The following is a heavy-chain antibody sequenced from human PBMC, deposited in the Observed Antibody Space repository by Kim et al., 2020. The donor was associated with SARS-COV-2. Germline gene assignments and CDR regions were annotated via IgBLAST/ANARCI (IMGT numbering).Heavy chain of an antibody. CDR2: IGTAGDT. V-gene: IGHV3-13*04. Sequence: GGSLRLSCAASGFTFSNYDMHWVRQATGKGLEWVSVIGTAGDTYYPGSVKGRFTISRENAKNSLYLQMNSLRAGDTAVYYCERELGGYSYGSPYWYFDLWGRGTLVTVSS. CDR1: GFTFSNYD. D-gene: IGHD5-18*01. CDR3: ERELGGYSYGSPYWYFDL. J-gene: IGHJ2*01.